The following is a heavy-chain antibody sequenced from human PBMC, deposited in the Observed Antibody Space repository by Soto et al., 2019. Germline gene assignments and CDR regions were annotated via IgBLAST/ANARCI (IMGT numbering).Heavy chain of an antibody. CDR2: ISYDGSNK. D-gene: IGHD2-15*01. CDR3: AREREEYQPLLLASNWFDP. Sequence: PGGSLRLSCAASGFTFSSYAMHWVRQAPGKGLEWVAVISYDGSNKYYADSVKGRFTISRDNSKNTLYLQMNSLRAEDTAVYYCAREREEYQPLLLASNWFDPWGQGTLVTVSS. V-gene: IGHV3-30-3*01. CDR1: GFTFSSYA. J-gene: IGHJ5*02.